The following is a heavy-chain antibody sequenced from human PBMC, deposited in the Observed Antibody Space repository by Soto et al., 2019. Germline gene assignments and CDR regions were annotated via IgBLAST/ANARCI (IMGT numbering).Heavy chain of an antibody. V-gene: IGHV1-69*13. D-gene: IGHD6-13*01. CDR3: VRDSGAKLSSS. J-gene: IGHJ4*02. Sequence: SVKVSCKASGGTFSSYRINWVRQAPGQGLEWVGGIVPIYRTADYAQKFQGRVTITADESARTSYMGLRSLKSQDTAVYYCVRDSGAKLSSSWGQGSLVTVSS. CDR2: IVPIYRTA. CDR1: GGTFSSYR.